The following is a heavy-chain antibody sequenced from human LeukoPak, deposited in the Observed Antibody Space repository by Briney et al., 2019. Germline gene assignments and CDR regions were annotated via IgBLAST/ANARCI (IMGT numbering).Heavy chain of an antibody. Sequence: GGSLRLSCAASGFTFTNHAIHWVRQAPGKGLEWVAVISYDGTNKYYAGSVKGRFTISRDDSKNTLYLQMNSLRAEDTAVYYCARDVNGGLLWFGELSDWFDPWGQGTLVTVSS. D-gene: IGHD3-10*01. CDR1: GFTFTNHA. CDR3: ARDVNGGLLWFGELSDWFDP. J-gene: IGHJ5*02. CDR2: ISYDGTNK. V-gene: IGHV3-30-3*01.